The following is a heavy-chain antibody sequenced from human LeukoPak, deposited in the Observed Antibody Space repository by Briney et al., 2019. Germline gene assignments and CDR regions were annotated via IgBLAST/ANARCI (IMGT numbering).Heavy chain of an antibody. Sequence: ASVKVSCKASGYTFTGYYMHWVRQAPGQELEWMGWINPNSGGTNYAQKFQGRVTMTRDTSISTAYMELSRLSSDDTAVYYCARDFDSSSSQYFQHWGQGTLVTVSS. CDR3: ARDFDSSSSQYFQH. V-gene: IGHV1-2*02. J-gene: IGHJ1*01. CDR1: GYTFTGYY. CDR2: INPNSGGT. D-gene: IGHD6-6*01.